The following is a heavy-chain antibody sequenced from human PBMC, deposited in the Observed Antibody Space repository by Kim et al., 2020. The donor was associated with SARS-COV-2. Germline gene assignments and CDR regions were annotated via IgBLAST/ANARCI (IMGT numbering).Heavy chain of an antibody. CDR3: AKHWERRQDR. V-gene: IGHV3-23*01. CDR1: GFMFSDYD. CDR2: IEYNGLTT. J-gene: IGHJ5*02. D-gene: IGHD3-16*01. Sequence: GGSLRLSCAASGFMFSDYDMSWVRQAPGKGLEWVSGIEYNGLTTHYADSVKGRFTVSRDNSRYTVYLQMNNLRADDTAVYYCAKHWERRQDRWGQGTLVTVSS.